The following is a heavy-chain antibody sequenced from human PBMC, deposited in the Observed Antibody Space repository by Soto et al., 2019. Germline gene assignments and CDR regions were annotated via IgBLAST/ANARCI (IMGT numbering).Heavy chain of an antibody. CDR3: SAANSGRYPGGFDP. D-gene: IGHD1-26*01. CDR1: GFTFTSSA. Sequence: QMQLVQSGPEVKKPGTSVKVSCKASGFTFTSSAVQRVRQARGQRLEWIGWIVVGSGNTNYAQKFQERVTITSDMSTSTAYMELSSLRSEDTAVYYLSAANSGRYPGGFDPWGQGTLVTVSS. J-gene: IGHJ5*02. V-gene: IGHV1-58*01. CDR2: IVVGSGNT.